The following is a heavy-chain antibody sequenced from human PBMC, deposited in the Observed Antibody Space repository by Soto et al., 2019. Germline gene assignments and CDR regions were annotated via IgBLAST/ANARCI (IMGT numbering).Heavy chain of an antibody. CDR2: INNDGTST. V-gene: IGHV3-74*01. Sequence: GGSLRLSCAASGFTFSSYWMHWVRHAPGKGLVWVSRINNDGTSTSYADSVKGRFTISRDNAKSTLSLQMNSLRAEDTGVYYCARDQGGPDYWGQGTLVTVSS. J-gene: IGHJ4*02. CDR1: GFTFSSYW. D-gene: IGHD3-16*01. CDR3: ARDQGGPDY.